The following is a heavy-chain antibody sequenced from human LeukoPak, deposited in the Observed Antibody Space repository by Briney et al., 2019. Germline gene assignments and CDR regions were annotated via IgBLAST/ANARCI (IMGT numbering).Heavy chain of an antibody. V-gene: IGHV3-30*18. D-gene: IGHD6-13*01. Sequence: GGSLRLSCAASGFTFSSYGMHWVRQAPGKGLEWVAVTSYDGSNKYYADSVKGRFTISRDNSKNTLYLQMNSLRAEDTAVYYCAKDSVAAAGYAYYYYYGMDVWGKGTTVTVSS. CDR1: GFTFSSYG. J-gene: IGHJ6*04. CDR2: TSYDGSNK. CDR3: AKDSVAAAGYAYYYYYGMDV.